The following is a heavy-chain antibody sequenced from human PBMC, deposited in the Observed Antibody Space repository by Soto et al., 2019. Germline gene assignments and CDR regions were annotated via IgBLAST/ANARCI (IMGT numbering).Heavy chain of an antibody. D-gene: IGHD3-10*01. J-gene: IGHJ6*02. V-gene: IGHV3-30-3*01. CDR3: ARDRRITMVRGVITRYGMDV. CDR2: ISYDGSNK. CDR1: GFTSSSYA. Sequence: GGSLRLSCAASGFTSSSYAMHWVRQAPGKGLEWVAVISYDGSNKYYADSVKGRFTISRDNSKNTLYLQMNSLRAEATAVYYCARDRRITMVRGVITRYGMDVWGQATTVTVSS.